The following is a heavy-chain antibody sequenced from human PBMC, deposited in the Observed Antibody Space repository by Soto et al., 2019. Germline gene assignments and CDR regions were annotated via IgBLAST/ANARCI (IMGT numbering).Heavy chain of an antibody. CDR3: ARGLVDTAMVPAFDI. J-gene: IGHJ3*02. CDR2: ISAYNGNT. D-gene: IGHD5-18*01. CDR1: GYTFTSYG. V-gene: IGHV1-18*01. Sequence: ASVKVSCKASGYTFTSYGISWVRQAPGQGLEWMGWISAYNGNTNYAQKLQGRVTLTTDTSTSTAYMELMSLRSDDTAVYYCARGLVDTAMVPAFDIWGQGTMVTVSS.